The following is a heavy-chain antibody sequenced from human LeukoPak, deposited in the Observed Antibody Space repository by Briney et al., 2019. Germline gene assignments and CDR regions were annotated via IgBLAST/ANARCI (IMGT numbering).Heavy chain of an antibody. CDR2: INTDGRST. J-gene: IGHJ4*02. V-gene: IGHV3-74*01. D-gene: IGHD3-3*01. Sequence: TGGSLRLSCAASGFTFSSYWMHWVRQAPGKGLVWVSHINTDGRSTSYADSVKGRFTISRDNAKNTLYLQMNSLRAEDTAVYYCVRADMIFGVIIEGYWGQGTLVTVSS. CDR3: VRADMIFGVIIEGY. CDR1: GFTFSSYW.